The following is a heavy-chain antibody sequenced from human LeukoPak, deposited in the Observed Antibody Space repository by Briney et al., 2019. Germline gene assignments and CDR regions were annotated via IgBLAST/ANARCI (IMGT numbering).Heavy chain of an antibody. CDR2: ISPDGSSA. CDR1: EFSFSSYW. D-gene: IGHD3-22*01. J-gene: IGHJ4*02. Sequence: PGGSLRLSCAASEFSFSSYWMHWVRQAPGKGLVWVSRISPDGSSASYADSVRGRFTISRDNAKNTLYLQMKSLRAEETAVYYCASSSGYYYGLDYWGQGTLVTVSS. CDR3: ASSSGYYYGLDY. V-gene: IGHV3-74*01.